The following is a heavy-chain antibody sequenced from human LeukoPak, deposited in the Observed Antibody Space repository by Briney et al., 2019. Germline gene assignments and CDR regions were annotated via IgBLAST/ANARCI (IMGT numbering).Heavy chain of an antibody. CDR1: GFTFDDYA. CDR3: ARSVPGGSGWMGSIEY. D-gene: IGHD6-19*01. J-gene: IGHJ4*02. CDR2: ISWNSGSI. V-gene: IGHV3-9*01. Sequence: GRSLRLSCAASGFTFDDYAMHWVRQAPGKGLEWVSGISWNSGSIGYADSVKGRFTISRDNAKNSLYLQVNSLRVGDTAVYYCARSVPGGSGWMGSIEYWGQGTLVTVPS.